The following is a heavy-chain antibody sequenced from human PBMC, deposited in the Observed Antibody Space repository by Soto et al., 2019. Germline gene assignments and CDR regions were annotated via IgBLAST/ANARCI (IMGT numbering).Heavy chain of an antibody. CDR3: ARFIAVAGTFDY. D-gene: IGHD6-19*01. V-gene: IGHV4-59*01. CDR1: SGSIKNFY. Sequence: SETLSLTCTVSSGSIKNFYWSWIRQPPGKGLEWIGYIYYSGSTNYNPSLKSRVTISVDTSKNQFSLKLSSVTAADTAVYYCARFIAVAGTFDYWGQGTLVTVSS. J-gene: IGHJ4*02. CDR2: IYYSGST.